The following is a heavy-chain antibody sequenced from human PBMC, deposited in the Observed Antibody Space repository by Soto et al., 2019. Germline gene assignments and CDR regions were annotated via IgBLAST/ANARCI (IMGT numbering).Heavy chain of an antibody. CDR2: IYYSGST. J-gene: IGHJ4*02. CDR3: ARLNPGYYYDSSGYYYFDY. Sequence: SETLSLTCTVSGGSISSYYWSWIRQPPGKGLEWIGYIYYSGSTNYNPSLKSRVTISVDTSKNQFSLKLSSVTAADTAVYYCARLNPGYYYDSSGYYYFDYWGQVTLVTVSS. D-gene: IGHD3-22*01. V-gene: IGHV4-59*08. CDR1: GGSISSYY.